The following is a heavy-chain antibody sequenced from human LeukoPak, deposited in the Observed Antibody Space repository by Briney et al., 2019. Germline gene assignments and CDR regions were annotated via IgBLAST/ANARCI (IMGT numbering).Heavy chain of an antibody. Sequence: PSETLSLTCAVYGGSFSGYYWSWIRQPPGKGREWIGEINHSGSTNYNPSLKSRVTISVDTSKNQFSLKLSSVTAADTAVYYCARGFYYDSSGYYLQDAFDIWGQGTMVTVSS. D-gene: IGHD3-22*01. CDR2: INHSGST. CDR3: ARGFYYDSSGYYLQDAFDI. J-gene: IGHJ3*02. V-gene: IGHV4-34*09. CDR1: GGSFSGYY.